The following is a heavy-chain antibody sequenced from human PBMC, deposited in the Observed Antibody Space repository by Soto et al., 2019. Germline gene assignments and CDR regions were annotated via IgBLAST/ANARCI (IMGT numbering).Heavy chain of an antibody. CDR3: ARGRIAPAYFQF. Sequence: TWVRQAPGKGLEWVSSISGGGGAAFYADSVRDRFSISKDKSTNTLYLQMNSLRVEDTALYFCARGRIAPAYFQFWGPGTPVSVSS. D-gene: IGHD6-13*01. V-gene: IGHV3-23*01. CDR2: ISGGGGAA. J-gene: IGHJ1*01.